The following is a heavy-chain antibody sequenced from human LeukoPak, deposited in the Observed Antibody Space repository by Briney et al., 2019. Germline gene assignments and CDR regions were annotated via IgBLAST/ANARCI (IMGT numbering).Heavy chain of an antibody. Sequence: PGGSLRLSCTASGFSFSNHYMRWIRQAPGKGLEWVANINEDGSNKWHLGSVKGRFTVSRDNARNSLYLQMNSLRVEDTAVYYCTRVIVAVPGYFDYFDFWGRGVLVTVSS. CDR2: INEDGSNK. J-gene: IGHJ4*02. D-gene: IGHD6-19*01. CDR3: TRVIVAVPGYFDYFDF. V-gene: IGHV3-7*01. CDR1: GFSFSNHY.